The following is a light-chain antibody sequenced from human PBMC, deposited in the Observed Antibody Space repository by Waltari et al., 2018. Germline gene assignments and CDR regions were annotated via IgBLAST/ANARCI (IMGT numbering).Light chain of an antibody. Sequence: QLVLTQSPSASASLGASVKLTCTLSSGHSSNVSAWPQQQPEKGPRYLMKVKSDGRHSKGYKSPDRVSGSISGAEHYLTISSLQSGDEADYYCQTGGHGTWVFGGGTKLTVL. CDR1: SGHSSNV. CDR3: QTGGHGTWV. CDR2: VKSDGRH. V-gene: IGLV4-69*01. J-gene: IGLJ3*02.